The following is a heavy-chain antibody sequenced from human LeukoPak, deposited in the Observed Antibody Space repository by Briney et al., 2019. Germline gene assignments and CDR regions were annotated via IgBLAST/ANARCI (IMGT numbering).Heavy chain of an antibody. D-gene: IGHD4-17*01. Sequence: PGGSLRLSCAASGFTFDDYGMSWVRQAPGKGLEWVSGINWNGGSTGYADSAKGRFTISRDNAKNSLYLQMSSLRAEDTALYYCASGYGDYVRFPWGQGTLVTVSS. CDR2: INWNGGST. CDR1: GFTFDDYG. CDR3: ASGYGDYVRFP. J-gene: IGHJ5*02. V-gene: IGHV3-20*04.